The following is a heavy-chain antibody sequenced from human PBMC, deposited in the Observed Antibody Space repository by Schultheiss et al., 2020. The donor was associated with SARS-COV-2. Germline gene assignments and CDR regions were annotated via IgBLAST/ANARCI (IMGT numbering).Heavy chain of an antibody. Sequence: GGSLRLSCAASGFTFSSYWMHWVRQAPGKGLEWVSRINSDGSSTSYADSVKGRFTISRDNAKNTLYLQMNSLRAEDTAVYYCARRGSEGHNFWSGYFSSYFDYWGQGTLVTVSS. CDR3: ARRGSEGHNFWSGYFSSYFDY. CDR2: INSDGSST. CDR1: GFTFSSYW. J-gene: IGHJ4*02. D-gene: IGHD3-3*01. V-gene: IGHV3-74*01.